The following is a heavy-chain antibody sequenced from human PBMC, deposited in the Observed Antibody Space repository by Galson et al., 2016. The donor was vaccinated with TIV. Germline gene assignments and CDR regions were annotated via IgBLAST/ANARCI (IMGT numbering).Heavy chain of an antibody. Sequence: SLRLSCAASGFTVSTYYISWVRQAPGRGLEWVSVLYVGGTTYYTDSVKGRFTISGDISKNTLYLQLDALRAEDTAVYYCARAWGSNWNYFDYWGQGTLVTVSS. CDR3: ARAWGSNWNYFDY. CDR1: GFTVSTYY. V-gene: IGHV3-53*01. J-gene: IGHJ4*02. D-gene: IGHD1-1*01. CDR2: LYVGGTT.